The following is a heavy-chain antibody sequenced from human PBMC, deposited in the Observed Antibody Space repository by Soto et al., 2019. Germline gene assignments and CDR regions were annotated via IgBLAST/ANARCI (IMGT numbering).Heavy chain of an antibody. CDR2: IKQDGSEK. D-gene: IGHD3-16*01. Sequence: EVQLVESGGGLVQPGGSLRLSCAPSGFTFSSYWMSWVRQAPGKGLEWVANIKQDGSEKYYVDSVKGRFTISRDNAKNSLYLQMNSLRAEDTAVYYCARDQGLMYYYYYYGMDVWGQGTTVTVSS. V-gene: IGHV3-7*05. CDR1: GFTFSSYW. CDR3: ARDQGLMYYYYYYGMDV. J-gene: IGHJ6*02.